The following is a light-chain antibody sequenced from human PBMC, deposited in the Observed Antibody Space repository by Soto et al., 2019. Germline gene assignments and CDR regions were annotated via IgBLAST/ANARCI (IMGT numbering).Light chain of an antibody. CDR3: QQSWT. CDR2: KAS. J-gene: IGKJ1*01. V-gene: IGKV1-5*03. Sequence: DIKMTQSPSTLSASVRDRVTITCRASQSISSWLAWYQQKPGKAPKLLIYKASSLESGVPSRFSGSGSGTDFTLTISSLQPDDFATYYCQQSWTFGQGTKVDNK. CDR1: QSISSW.